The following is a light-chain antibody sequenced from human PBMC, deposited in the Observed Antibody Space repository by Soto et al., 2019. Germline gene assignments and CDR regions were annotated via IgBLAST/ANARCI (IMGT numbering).Light chain of an antibody. V-gene: IGLV2-11*01. CDR1: SSDVGGYSY. CDR3: FSYAGSYTFV. J-gene: IGLJ1*01. CDR2: DVT. Sequence: QSALTQPRSVSGSPGQSVTISCTGTSSDVGGYSYVSWYQQHPGKAPKLMIYDVTTRPSGIPDRFSGSKSGNKASLTSSGXXXXXXXDYYCFSYAGSYTFVFGTGTK.